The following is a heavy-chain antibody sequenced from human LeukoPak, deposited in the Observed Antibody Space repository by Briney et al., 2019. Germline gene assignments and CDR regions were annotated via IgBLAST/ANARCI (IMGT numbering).Heavy chain of an antibody. Sequence: GRSLRLSCAASGFTFYDYAMHWVRQAPGKGLEWVSGISWSSGSIAYADSVKGRFTISRDNAKNSLYLQMNSLRAEDTALYYCAKDFGRSAYDRPFDYWGQGTLVTVSS. V-gene: IGHV3-9*01. CDR2: ISWSSGSI. J-gene: IGHJ4*02. CDR1: GFTFYDYA. D-gene: IGHD5-12*01. CDR3: AKDFGRSAYDRPFDY.